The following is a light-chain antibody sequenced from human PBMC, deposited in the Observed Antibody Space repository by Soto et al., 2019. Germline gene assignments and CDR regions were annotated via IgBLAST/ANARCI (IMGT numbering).Light chain of an antibody. Sequence: QSAPTQPASVSGSPGQSITISCTGTASDVGAYDYVSWYQHHPGKPPKLLIFEVRDRPSGVSNRFSGSKSGNTASLTISGLQPEDEADYFCSSSTSSSTLVFGTVTQLTVL. CDR1: ASDVGAYDY. CDR2: EVR. CDR3: SSSTSSSTLV. V-gene: IGLV2-14*01. J-gene: IGLJ1*01.